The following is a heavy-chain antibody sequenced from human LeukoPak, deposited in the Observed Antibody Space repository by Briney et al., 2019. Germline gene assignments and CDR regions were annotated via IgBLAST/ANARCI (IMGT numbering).Heavy chain of an antibody. Sequence: KASETLSLTCTVSGGSFTDYYWGWIRQPPGKGLEWIGSIYYRGNTFYNPSLRNRVSISIDTSKGRFSLNLNSVTAADTAVYFCTGDREHGTQDSLGQGNLGNGS. V-gene: IGHV4-39*07. D-gene: IGHD1-26*01. CDR2: IYYRGNT. CDR1: GGSFTDYY. J-gene: IGHJ5*01. CDR3: TGDREHGTQDS.